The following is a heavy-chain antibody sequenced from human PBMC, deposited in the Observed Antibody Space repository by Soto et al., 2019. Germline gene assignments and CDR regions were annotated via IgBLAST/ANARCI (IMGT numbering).Heavy chain of an antibody. CDR2: VSHDGRNT. V-gene: IGHV3-30*18. CDR3: PKGGRQWLVTSDFNY. Sequence: VQLVESGGGVVQPGRSLRLSCAASGFTFSDYAMHWVRQAPGKGLEWVAVVSHDGRNTHYADSVKGRFTISRDSSKNTVSLQMTSLRAKNTALYYCPKGGRQWLVTSDFNYCGQGALVTVSS. J-gene: IGHJ4*02. D-gene: IGHD6-19*01. CDR1: GFTFSDYA.